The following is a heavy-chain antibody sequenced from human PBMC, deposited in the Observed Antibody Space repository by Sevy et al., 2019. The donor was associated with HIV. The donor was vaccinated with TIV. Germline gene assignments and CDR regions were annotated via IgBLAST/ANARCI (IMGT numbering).Heavy chain of an antibody. V-gene: IGHV3-48*03. D-gene: IGHD5-18*01. J-gene: IGHJ6*02. CDR1: GFIVSSNE. Sequence: GGSLRLSCAASGFIVSSNEMNWVRQAPGKGLEWVSYIGSSGSPIYYADSVKGRLTISRGNAKNSLYLQMNSLRAEDTAVYYCARVSVDTNFYGMDVWGQGTTVTVSS. CDR2: IGSSGSPI. CDR3: ARVSVDTNFYGMDV.